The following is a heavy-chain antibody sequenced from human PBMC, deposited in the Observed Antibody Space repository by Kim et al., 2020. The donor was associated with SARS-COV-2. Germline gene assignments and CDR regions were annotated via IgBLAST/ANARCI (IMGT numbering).Heavy chain of an antibody. CDR2: INHSGST. J-gene: IGHJ6*02. V-gene: IGHV4-34*01. CDR1: GGSFSGYY. CDR3: ARGGYSYVYYYGMDV. Sequence: SETLSLTCAVYGGSFSGYYWSWIRQPPGKGLEWIGEINHSGSTNYNPSLKSRVTISVDTSKNQFSLKLSSVTAADTAVYYCARGGYSYVYYYGMDVWGQGTTVTVSS. D-gene: IGHD5-18*01.